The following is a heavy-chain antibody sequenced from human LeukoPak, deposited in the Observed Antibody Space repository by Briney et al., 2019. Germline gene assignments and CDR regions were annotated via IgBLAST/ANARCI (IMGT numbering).Heavy chain of an antibody. D-gene: IGHD4-17*01. J-gene: IGHJ6*02. CDR2: IYYTGTT. CDR1: GGSISSYH. CDR3: AREDPQTTVPEGMDV. Sequence: PSETLSLTCTVSGGSISSYHWSWIRQPPGQGLEWIWYIYYTGTTNYNPSLRSRLTISVDTSRNQFSLRLSSVTAADTAVYYCAREDPQTTVPEGMDVWGHGTTVIVSS. V-gene: IGHV4-59*01.